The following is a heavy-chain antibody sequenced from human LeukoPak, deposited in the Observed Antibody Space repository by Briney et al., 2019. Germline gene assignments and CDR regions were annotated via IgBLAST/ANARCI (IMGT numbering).Heavy chain of an antibody. Sequence: SETLSLTCTVSGGSISSSSHYWGWIRQPPGKGLEWIGSISNSGSTYYNPSLKSRVTISVDTSNNQFSLQLNSVTPEDTAVYYCARVGIIAARPSYYYYYMDVWGKGTTVTVSS. CDR1: GGSISSSSHY. CDR2: ISNSGST. V-gene: IGHV4-39*07. CDR3: ARVGIIAARPSYYYYYMDV. J-gene: IGHJ6*03. D-gene: IGHD6-6*01.